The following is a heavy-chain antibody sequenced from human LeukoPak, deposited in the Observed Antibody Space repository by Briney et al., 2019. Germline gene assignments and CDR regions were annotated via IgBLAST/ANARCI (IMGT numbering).Heavy chain of an antibody. CDR1: GGSISSSSYY. V-gene: IGHV4-39*07. Sequence: SETLSLTCTVSGGSISSSSYYWGWIRQPPGKGLEWIGSIYYSGSTYYNPSLKSRVTISVDTSKNQFSLKLSSVTAADTAVYYCARESITMAYNWFDPWGQGTLVTVSS. J-gene: IGHJ5*02. D-gene: IGHD3-10*01. CDR2: IYYSGST. CDR3: ARESITMAYNWFDP.